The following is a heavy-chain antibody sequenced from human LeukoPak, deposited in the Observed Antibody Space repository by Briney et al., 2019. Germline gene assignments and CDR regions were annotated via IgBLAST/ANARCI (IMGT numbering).Heavy chain of an antibody. J-gene: IGHJ6*04. CDR1: GFPFSSYA. Sequence: GGSLRLSCSPSGFPFSSYAMHWVRPAPGEGLEYVSAISDSGGSTYYADSVKGRFTISRDNSKNTLYLQMSSLRAEDTAVYFCVRGYSFGPYGMDVWGEGTTVTVSS. V-gene: IGHV3-64D*09. CDR3: VRGYSFGPYGMDV. D-gene: IGHD2-15*01. CDR2: ISDSGGST.